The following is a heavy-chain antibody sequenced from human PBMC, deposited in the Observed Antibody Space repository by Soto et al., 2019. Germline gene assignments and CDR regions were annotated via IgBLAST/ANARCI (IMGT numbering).Heavy chain of an antibody. V-gene: IGHV4-4*02. CDR2: IYHSGST. Sequence: SETLSLTCAVSGGSISSSNWWSWVRQPPGKGLEWIGEIYHSGSTNYNPSLKSQVTISVDKSKNQFSLKLSSVTAADTAVYYSARACYDILTGFYGMDVWGQGTTVTVSS. J-gene: IGHJ6*02. CDR3: ARACYDILTGFYGMDV. D-gene: IGHD3-9*01. CDR1: GGSISSSNW.